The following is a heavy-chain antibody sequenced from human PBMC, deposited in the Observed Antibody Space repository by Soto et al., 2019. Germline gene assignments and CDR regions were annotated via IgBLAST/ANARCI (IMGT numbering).Heavy chain of an antibody. V-gene: IGHV3-33*01. CDR2: IWYDGSNK. D-gene: IGHD6-19*01. CDR1: GFTFSSYG. J-gene: IGHJ6*02. CDR3: ARDMTLGAGTNTYYYYGMDV. Sequence: QVQLVESGGGVVQPGRSLRLSCAASGFTFSSYGMHWVRQAPGKGLEWVAVIWYDGSNKYYADSVKGRFTISRDNSKNTLYLQMNSLRAEDTAVYYCARDMTLGAGTNTYYYYGMDVWGQGTTVTVSS.